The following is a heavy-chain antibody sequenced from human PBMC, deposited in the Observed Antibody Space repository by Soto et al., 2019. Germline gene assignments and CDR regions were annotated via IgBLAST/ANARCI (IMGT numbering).Heavy chain of an antibody. J-gene: IGHJ4*02. CDR1: GGSFSGYY. Sequence: SETLSLTCAVYGGSFSGYYWSWIRQPPGKGLEWIGEINHSGSTNYNPSLKSRVTISVDTSKNQFSLKLSSVTAADTAVYYCAKARVVRIYYYAYWGQGTLVTVSS. CDR3: AKARVVRIYYYAY. D-gene: IGHD3-3*01. V-gene: IGHV4-34*01. CDR2: INHSGST.